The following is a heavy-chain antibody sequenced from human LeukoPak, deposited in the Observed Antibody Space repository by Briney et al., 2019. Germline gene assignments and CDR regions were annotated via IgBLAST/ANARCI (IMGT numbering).Heavy chain of an antibody. CDR1: GFTFSSYG. V-gene: IGHV3-30*02. CDR3: AKRGDGYNLDYYYYMDV. J-gene: IGHJ6*03. Sequence: GGSLRLSCAASGFTFSSYGMHWVRQAPGKGLEWVAFIRYDGSNKYYADSVKGRFTISRDNSKNTLYLQMNSLRAEDTAVYYCAKRGDGYNLDYYYYMDVWGKGTTVTVSS. CDR2: IRYDGSNK. D-gene: IGHD5-24*01.